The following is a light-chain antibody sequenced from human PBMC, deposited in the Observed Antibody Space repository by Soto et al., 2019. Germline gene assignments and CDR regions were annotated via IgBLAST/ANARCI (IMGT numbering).Light chain of an antibody. Sequence: QSVLTQPASVSGSPGQSITISCTGTSSDVGGYNYVSWYQQHPGKAPKLMIYDVSNRPSGVSNRFSGSKSGNTASLTISGLQADDEADYFCGSYTSSSTPRYVFGTGTKVTVL. J-gene: IGLJ1*01. CDR1: SSDVGGYNY. CDR3: GSYTSSSTPRYV. CDR2: DVS. V-gene: IGLV2-14*01.